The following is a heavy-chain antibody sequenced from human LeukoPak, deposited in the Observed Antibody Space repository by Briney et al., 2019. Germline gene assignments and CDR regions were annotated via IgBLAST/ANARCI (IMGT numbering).Heavy chain of an antibody. D-gene: IGHD1-26*01. CDR1: GFTVSNAW. Sequence: PGGSLRLSCEASGFTVSNAWMSWVRQAPGKGLEWVSSISSSSSYIYYADSVKGRFTISRDNSKNTLYLQMNSLRAEDTAVYYCAKARWELLLIDYWGQGTLVTVSS. CDR3: AKARWELLLIDY. J-gene: IGHJ4*02. V-gene: IGHV3-21*04. CDR2: ISSSSSYI.